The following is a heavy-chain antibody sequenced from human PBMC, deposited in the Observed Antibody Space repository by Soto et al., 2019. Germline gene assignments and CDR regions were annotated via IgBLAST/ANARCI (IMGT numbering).Heavy chain of an antibody. J-gene: IGHJ6*02. V-gene: IGHV4-30-4*01. CDR1: GGSISCGDYY. Sequence: QVQLQESGPGLVKPSQTLSLTCTVSGGSISCGDYYGSWIRQPPGKALEWIGYIYYSGSTYYNPFLKSRVTISVDTYKNQFSLKLSSVTAADTAVYYCARADGSGRVGYYYGMDVWGRGTTVTVSS. CDR3: ARADGSGRVGYYYGMDV. CDR2: IYYSGST. D-gene: IGHD3-10*01.